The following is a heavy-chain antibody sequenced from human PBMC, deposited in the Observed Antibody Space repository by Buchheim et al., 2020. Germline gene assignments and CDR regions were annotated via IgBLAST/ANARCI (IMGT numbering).Heavy chain of an antibody. CDR3: ARVLGVVVYYYYYGMDV. J-gene: IGHJ6*02. D-gene: IGHD3-3*01. CDR1: GFTVSSNY. V-gene: IGHV3-66*01. CDR2: IYSGGST. Sequence: EVQLVESGGGLVQPGGSLRLSCAASGFTVSSNYMSWVRQAPGKGLEWVSVIYSGGSTYYADSVKGRFTISRDNSKNTMYLQLNSLRAEDTAVYYCARVLGVVVYYYYYGMDVWGQGTT.